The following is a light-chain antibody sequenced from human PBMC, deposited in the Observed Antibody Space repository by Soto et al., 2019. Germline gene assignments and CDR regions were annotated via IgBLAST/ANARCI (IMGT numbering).Light chain of an antibody. CDR1: QSVSSY. V-gene: IGKV3-11*02. CDR3: QQRNNRPPVT. CDR2: DAS. Sequence: EIVLTQSPATLSLSPGERATLSCRASQSVSSYLAWYQQKTRQAPRLLLYDASNSTTAIPARFSGSSAGRDFSLTISSLEPEEFAIYYCQQRNNRPPVTFGGGTKVEIK. J-gene: IGKJ4*01.